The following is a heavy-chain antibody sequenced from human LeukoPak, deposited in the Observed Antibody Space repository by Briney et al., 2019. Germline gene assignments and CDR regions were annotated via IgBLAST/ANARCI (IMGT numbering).Heavy chain of an antibody. J-gene: IGHJ4*02. CDR1: GGSISSSSFY. CDR2: IYNSGST. Sequence: SETLSLTCTVSGGSISSSSFYWGWIRQPPGKDLEWIGNIYNSGSTHYNPSLKSRVTISVDTSRNQFSLKLSPVTAADTAVYYCVRHFIGVSAEFWGQGTLVTVSS. D-gene: IGHD2-8*01. V-gene: IGHV4-39*01. CDR3: VRHFIGVSAEF.